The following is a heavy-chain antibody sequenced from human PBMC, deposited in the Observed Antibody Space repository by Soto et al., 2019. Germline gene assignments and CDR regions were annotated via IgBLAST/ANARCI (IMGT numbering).Heavy chain of an antibody. CDR2: INHSGST. Sequence: QVQLQQWGAGLLKPSETLSLTCAVYGGSFSGYYWSWIRQPPGKGLEWIGEINHSGSTNYNPSLKRRVTISVDTSKNQFSLKLSSVTAADTAVYYCARNRGGPSGSSSWYGLWSYYGMDVWGQGTTVTVSS. V-gene: IGHV4-34*01. CDR3: ARNRGGPSGSSSWYGLWSYYGMDV. D-gene: IGHD6-13*01. J-gene: IGHJ6*02. CDR1: GGSFSGYY.